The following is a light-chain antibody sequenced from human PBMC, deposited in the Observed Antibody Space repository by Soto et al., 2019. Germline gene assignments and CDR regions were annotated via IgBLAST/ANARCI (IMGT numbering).Light chain of an antibody. J-gene: IGKJ1*01. V-gene: IGKV3-11*01. CDR3: QQRSNWPPTWT. CDR2: DAS. Sequence: EIVLTQSPPTLSLSPGERATLSYRASQSVSSYLAWYQQKPGQAPRLLIYDASKRATGIPARFSGSGSGTDFTLTISSLEPEDFAVYYCQQRSNWPPTWTFGQGTRVEIK. CDR1: QSVSSY.